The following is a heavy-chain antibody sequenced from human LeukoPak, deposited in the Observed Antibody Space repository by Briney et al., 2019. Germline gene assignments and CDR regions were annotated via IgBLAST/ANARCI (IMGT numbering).Heavy chain of an antibody. D-gene: IGHD6-13*01. CDR2: ISAYNGNT. Sequence: GASVKVSCKASGYTFTSYGISWVRQAPGQGLEWMGWISAYNGNTNYAQKLQGRVTMTTDTSTSRAYMELRSLRSDDTAVYYCARDRGSSWRSYYFDYWGQGTLVTVSS. V-gene: IGHV1-18*01. J-gene: IGHJ4*02. CDR3: ARDRGSSWRSYYFDY. CDR1: GYTFTSYG.